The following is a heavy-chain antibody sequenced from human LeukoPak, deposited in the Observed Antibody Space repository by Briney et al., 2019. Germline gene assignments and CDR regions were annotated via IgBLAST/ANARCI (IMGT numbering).Heavy chain of an antibody. CDR3: ARRLYDSWYGMDV. Sequence: GGSLRLSCAASGFTFSSYAMSWVRQAPGKGLEWVSAISGSGGSTYYADSVKGRFTISRHNSKNTLYLQMNSLRAEDTAVYYCARRLYDSWYGMDVWGQGTTVTVSS. V-gene: IGHV3-23*01. J-gene: IGHJ6*02. D-gene: IGHD3-16*02. CDR2: ISGSGGST. CDR1: GFTFSSYA.